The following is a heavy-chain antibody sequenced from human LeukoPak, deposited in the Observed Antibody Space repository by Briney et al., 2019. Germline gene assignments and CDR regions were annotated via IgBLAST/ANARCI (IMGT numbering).Heavy chain of an antibody. D-gene: IGHD3-22*01. CDR1: GGSISSYY. Sequence: SETLSLTCTVSGGSISSYYWSWIRQPPGEGLEWIGYIYYSGSTNYHPSLKSRVTISVDTPKNQFSLKLSSVTAADTAVYYCARDIADDSSGSAFDPWGQGTLVTVSS. V-gene: IGHV4-59*01. J-gene: IGHJ5*02. CDR2: IYYSGST. CDR3: ARDIADDSSGSAFDP.